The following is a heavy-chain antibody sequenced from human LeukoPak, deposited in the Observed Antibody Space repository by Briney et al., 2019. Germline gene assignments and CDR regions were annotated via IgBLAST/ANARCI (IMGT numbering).Heavy chain of an antibody. CDR3: AREPRVSYGAFDT. Sequence: GGSLRLSCAASGLAVSNKYLTWVRQAPGKGLEWVSLIYGGGRTTYADSVKGRFTISRDNFKNTLHLQMNSLRAEDTAFYYCAREPRVSYGAFDTWGQGTMVTVSS. J-gene: IGHJ3*02. V-gene: IGHV3-53*01. D-gene: IGHD2-8*01. CDR1: GLAVSNKY. CDR2: IYGGGRT.